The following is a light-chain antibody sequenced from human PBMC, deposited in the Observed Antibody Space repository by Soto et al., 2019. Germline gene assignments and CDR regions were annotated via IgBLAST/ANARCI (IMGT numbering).Light chain of an antibody. Sequence: EIVMTQSPATLSVSPGERATLSCRASQSVSSNLAWYQQKPGQAPRLLIYGASTRATGIPARFSGSGSGTELTLTISSLRSEDFAVFYCQQDNNWPHLTFGPGTKMDI. CDR3: QQDNNWPHLT. CDR1: QSVSSN. CDR2: GAS. J-gene: IGKJ3*01. V-gene: IGKV3-15*01.